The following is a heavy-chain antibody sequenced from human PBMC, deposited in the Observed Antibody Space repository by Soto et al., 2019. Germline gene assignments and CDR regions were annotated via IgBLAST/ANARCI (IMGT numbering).Heavy chain of an antibody. CDR3: ARAVPSYYDFWSGIDD. V-gene: IGHV1-46*03. D-gene: IGHD3-3*01. CDR1: GYTFTSYY. J-gene: IGHJ4*02. Sequence: ASVKVSCKASGYTFTSYYMHWVRQAPGQGLEWMGIINPSGGSTSYAQKFQGRVTMTRDTSTSTVYMELSSLRSEDTAVYYCARAVPSYYDFWSGIDDWAQGTLVTVSS. CDR2: INPSGGST.